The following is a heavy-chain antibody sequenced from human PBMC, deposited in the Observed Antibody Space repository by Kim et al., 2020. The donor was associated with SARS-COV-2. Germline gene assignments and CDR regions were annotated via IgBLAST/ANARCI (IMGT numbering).Heavy chain of an antibody. D-gene: IGHD6-13*01. CDR2: T. J-gene: IGHJ5*02. Sequence: TNYTPSLKSRVTISVDKSKNQFSLKLSSVTAADTAVYYCAREAAGRWFDPWGQGTLVTVSS. V-gene: IGHV4-4*02. CDR3: AREAAGRWFDP.